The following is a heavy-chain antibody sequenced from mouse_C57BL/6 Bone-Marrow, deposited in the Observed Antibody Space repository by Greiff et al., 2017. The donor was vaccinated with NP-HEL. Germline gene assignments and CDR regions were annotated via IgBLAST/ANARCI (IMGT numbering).Heavy chain of an antibody. CDR1: GFTFSSYG. D-gene: IGHD2-1*01. J-gene: IGHJ4*01. Sequence: EVKLMESGGDLAKPGGSLKLSCAASGFTFSSYGMSWVRQTPDKRLEWVATISSGGSYTYYPDSVKGRVTISRDNAKNTLYLQMSSLKSEDTAIYYCATPIYSYAMDYWGQGTSVTVSS. CDR3: ATPIYSYAMDY. CDR2: ISSGGSYT. V-gene: IGHV5-6*01.